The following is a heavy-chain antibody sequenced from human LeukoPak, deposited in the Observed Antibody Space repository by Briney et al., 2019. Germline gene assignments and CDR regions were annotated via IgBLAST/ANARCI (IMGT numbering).Heavy chain of an antibody. D-gene: IGHD4-17*01. Sequence: PSETLSLTCTVSGDSISSCYWSWIRQPPGKGLEWIWNMYYSGSTNYNPSLKSRVTISVDTPKNQFSLKLTSVTAADTAVYYCARHYGPWGQGTLVTVSS. CDR2: MYYSGST. V-gene: IGHV4-59*08. J-gene: IGHJ5*02. CDR3: ARHYGP. CDR1: GDSISSCY.